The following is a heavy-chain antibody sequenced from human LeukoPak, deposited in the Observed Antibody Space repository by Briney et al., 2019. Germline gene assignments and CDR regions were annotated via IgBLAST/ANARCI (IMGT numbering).Heavy chain of an antibody. CDR3: ARLGLTGTALYYFEY. Sequence: GESLKISCKGSGYTFGTYCIAWVRQMPGKGVEWMGIIYPSDSDTTYSPSFQGQVTISADKSISTAYLQWSSLKASDTAIYFCARLGLTGTALYYFEYWGQGTLVTVSS. J-gene: IGHJ4*02. CDR1: GYTFGTYC. V-gene: IGHV5-51*01. D-gene: IGHD1-20*01. CDR2: IYPSDSDT.